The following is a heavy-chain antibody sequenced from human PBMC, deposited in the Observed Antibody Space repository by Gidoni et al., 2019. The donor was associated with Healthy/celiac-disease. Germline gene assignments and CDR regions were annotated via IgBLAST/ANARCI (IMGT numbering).Heavy chain of an antibody. J-gene: IGHJ4*02. CDR3: ARDLESYVYYFDY. Sequence: EVQLVESGGGLVKPGGSLRLPWAASGFTFSSYSMNWVRPGPGKGLEGVPSIISSSSYIYYADSVKGRFTISRDNAKNSLYLQMNSLRAEDTAVYYCARDLESYVYYFDYWGQGTLVTVSS. D-gene: IGHD3-16*01. CDR2: IISSSSYI. V-gene: IGHV3-21*01. CDR1: GFTFSSYS.